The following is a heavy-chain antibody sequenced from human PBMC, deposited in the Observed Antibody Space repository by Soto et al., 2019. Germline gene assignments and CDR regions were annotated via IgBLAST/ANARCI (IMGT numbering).Heavy chain of an antibody. D-gene: IGHD1-1*01. V-gene: IGHV4-4*07. J-gene: IGHJ5*02. CDR2: IYATGTT. CDR1: GASISGFY. CDR3: VRDGTKTLRDWFDP. Sequence: SETLSLTCTVSGASISGFYWSWIRKSAGKGLEWIGRIYATGTTDYNPSLKSRVMMSVDTSKKQFSLKLRSVTAADTAVFYCVRDGTKTLRDWFDPWGQG.